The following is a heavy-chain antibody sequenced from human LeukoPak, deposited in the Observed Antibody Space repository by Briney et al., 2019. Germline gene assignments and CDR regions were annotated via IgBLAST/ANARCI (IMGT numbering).Heavy chain of an antibody. CDR1: GFTFSSYW. Sequence: GGSLRLSCAASGFTFSSYWMTWVRQAPGKGLEWVANIGEDGSEKYYVDSVKGRFTISRDNAKNSLYLQVNSLRAEDTAVYYCLQYNSGNTWGQGTLVTVSS. J-gene: IGHJ5*02. CDR3: LQYNSGNT. CDR2: IGEDGSEK. D-gene: IGHD3-10*01. V-gene: IGHV3-7*01.